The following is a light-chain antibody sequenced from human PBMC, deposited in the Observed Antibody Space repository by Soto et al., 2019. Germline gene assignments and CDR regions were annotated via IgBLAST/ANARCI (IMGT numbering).Light chain of an antibody. V-gene: IGKV3-15*01. J-gene: IGKJ1*01. CDR1: QSVNSN. CDR3: QQYNSWPRT. Sequence: EVVMTQSPATVCVSPGERATLSCRASQSVNSNLAWYQQKPGQAPRLLIYGASSRATGIPARFSGSGSGTEFTLTITSLQSEDFAVYYCQQYNSWPRTFGQGTKVDIK. CDR2: GAS.